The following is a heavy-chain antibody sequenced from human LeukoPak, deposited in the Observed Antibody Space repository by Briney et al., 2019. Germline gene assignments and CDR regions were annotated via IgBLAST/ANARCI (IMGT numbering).Heavy chain of an antibody. D-gene: IGHD5-18*01. CDR1: GYSFTNYW. J-gene: IGHJ4*02. CDR2: IDPSDSYS. Sequence: GESLKISCKGSGYSFTNYWITWVRQMPGKGLEWMGKIDPSDSYSNYSPSFQGHVTFSADKSISTAYLQWSSLKASDSAIYYCARPATGRYGYRRPFDDWGQGTLVTVSS. V-gene: IGHV5-10-1*01. CDR3: ARPATGRYGYRRPFDD.